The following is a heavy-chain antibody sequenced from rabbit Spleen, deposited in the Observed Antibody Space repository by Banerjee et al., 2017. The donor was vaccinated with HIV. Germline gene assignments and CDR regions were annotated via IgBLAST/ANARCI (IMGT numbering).Heavy chain of an antibody. CDR3: ARTSTTATYIPYYFRL. J-gene: IGHJ4*01. V-gene: IGHV1S40*01. Sequence: QSLEESGGDLVKPGASLTLTCTASGFSFSSSYYMCWVRQAPGKGLEWIACIYGGSSGTTYYASWAKGRFTISKTSSTTVTLQMTSLTAADTATYFCARTSTTATYIPYYFRLWGPGTLVTVS. CDR1: GFSFSSSYY. CDR2: IYGGSSGTT. D-gene: IGHD1-1*01.